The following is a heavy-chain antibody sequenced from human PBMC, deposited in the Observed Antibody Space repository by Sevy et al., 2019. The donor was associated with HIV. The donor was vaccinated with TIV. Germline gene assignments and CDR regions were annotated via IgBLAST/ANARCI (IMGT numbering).Heavy chain of an antibody. V-gene: IGHV1-18*01. J-gene: IGHJ3*02. CDR3: GGGYYDFWSGYFRRDAFDS. CDR2: ISAYNGDT. Sequence: ASVKVSCKASGYTFTSYGISWVRQAPGQGLEWMGWISAYNGDTNYAQKLQGRVTMTTDTSTSTAYMELTSLRSDDTAVYFCGGGYYDFWSGYFRRDAFDSWGQGTRVTVSS. CDR1: GYTFTSYG. D-gene: IGHD3-3*01.